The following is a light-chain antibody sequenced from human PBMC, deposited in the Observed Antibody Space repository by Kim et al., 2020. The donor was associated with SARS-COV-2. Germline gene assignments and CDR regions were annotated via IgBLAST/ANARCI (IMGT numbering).Light chain of an antibody. Sequence: QSVPISCTGTSGDVGGYNCVSGYQQYPGKAPKRMIYKVTKRPSGVPDRFSGSKSGNTASLTVSGLQAEDEADYYCSSYAGSNNFVVFGGGTQLTVL. J-gene: IGLJ2*01. CDR2: KVT. V-gene: IGLV2-8*01. CDR1: SGDVGGYNC. CDR3: SSYAGSNNFVV.